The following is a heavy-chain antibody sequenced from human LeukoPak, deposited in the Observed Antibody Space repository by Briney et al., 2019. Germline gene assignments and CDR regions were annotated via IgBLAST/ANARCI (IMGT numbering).Heavy chain of an antibody. V-gene: IGHV1-58*01. D-gene: IGHD6-19*01. CDR2: IVVGSGNT. J-gene: IGHJ4*02. Sequence: SVNLSFTVSGFTCTCSPFYWVRLARGQRLEWIGWIVVGSGNTNYAQKFQEGVTITRDVSTNTAYMELSSLRSEDTAVYYCARGSGWYSLAHWGRETLVTVSS. CDR1: GFTCTCSP. CDR3: ARGSGWYSLAH.